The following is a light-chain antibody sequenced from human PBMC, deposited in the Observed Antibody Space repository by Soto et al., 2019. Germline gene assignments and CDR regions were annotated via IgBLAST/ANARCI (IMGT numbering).Light chain of an antibody. Sequence: EIQMTQSPSTLSGSVVARDTITCRASQTISSWLAWYQQKPGKVPQLLIYAASSLQSGVPSRFSGSGSGTDFTLTISSLQPEDFATYYCQQSYRSPPTFGQGTKVDIK. V-gene: IGKV1-39*01. CDR2: AAS. CDR1: QTISSW. CDR3: QQSYRSPPT. J-gene: IGKJ1*01.